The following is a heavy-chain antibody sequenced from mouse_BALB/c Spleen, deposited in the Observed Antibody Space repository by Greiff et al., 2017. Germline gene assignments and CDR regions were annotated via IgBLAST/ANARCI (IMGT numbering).Heavy chain of an antibody. CDR1: GFNIKDYY. D-gene: IGHD1-2*01. CDR3: NGLRLRDWYFDV. V-gene: IGHV14-4*02. CDR2: IDPENGDT. Sequence: EVKLQESGAELVRSGATVKLSCTASGFNIKDYYMHWVKQRPEQGLEWIGWIDPENGDTEYAPKFQGKATMTADTSSNTAYLQLSSLTSEDTAVYYCNGLRLRDWYFDVWGAGTTVTVSS. J-gene: IGHJ1*01.